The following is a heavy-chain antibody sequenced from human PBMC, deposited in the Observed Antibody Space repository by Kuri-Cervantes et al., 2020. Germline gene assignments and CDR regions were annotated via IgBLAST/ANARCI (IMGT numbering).Heavy chain of an antibody. CDR2: INHSGST. D-gene: IGHD3-10*01. V-gene: IGHV4-34*01. J-gene: IGHJ4*02. Sequence: SETLSLTCAVYGWSFSGYSWSWIRQPPGKGLEWIGEINHSGSTNYNPSLKSRVTISVDTSRNKFSLKLSSVTAADTAVYYCARGGFDLLSLHFDYWGQGTLVTVSS. CDR3: ARGGFDLLSLHFDY. CDR1: GWSFSGYS.